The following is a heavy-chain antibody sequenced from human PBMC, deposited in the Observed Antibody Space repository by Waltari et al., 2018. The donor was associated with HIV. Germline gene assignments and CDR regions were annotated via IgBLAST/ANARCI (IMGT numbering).Heavy chain of an antibody. CDR3: ARRGDGFNQHARLDH. CDR1: GGSITRNDLY. CDR2: MYNSGTT. Sequence: QLHLQESGPGLVKPSETLALTCTVSGGSITRNDLYWAWIRQRPGKGLEWIGLMYNSGTTDYNPSLKSRVSMSRDTSKNRFSLRLHSVTAADTAIYYCARRGDGFNQHARLDHWGPGTLVTVSS. J-gene: IGHJ4*02. D-gene: IGHD2-2*01. V-gene: IGHV4-39*01.